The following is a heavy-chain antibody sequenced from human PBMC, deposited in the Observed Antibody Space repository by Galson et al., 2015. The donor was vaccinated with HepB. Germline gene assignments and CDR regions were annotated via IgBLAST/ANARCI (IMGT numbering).Heavy chain of an antibody. J-gene: IGHJ6*02. Sequence: SVKVSCKASGGTFSSYAISWVRQAPGQGLEWMGRIIPILGIANYAQKFQGRVTITADKSTSTAYMELSSLRSEDTAVYYCARDRFEYLSGMDVWGQGTTVTVSS. CDR3: ARDRFEYLSGMDV. D-gene: IGHD2/OR15-2a*01. V-gene: IGHV1-69*04. CDR2: IIPILGIA. CDR1: GGTFSSYA.